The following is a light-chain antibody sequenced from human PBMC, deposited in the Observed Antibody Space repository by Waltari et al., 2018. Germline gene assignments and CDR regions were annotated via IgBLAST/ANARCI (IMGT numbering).Light chain of an antibody. CDR3: QHYVRLPVT. CDR1: QSVSRA. V-gene: IGKV3-20*01. J-gene: IGKJ1*01. Sequence: ELVLKQSPGTLSLTTGERVILSCRVSQSVSRALAWYQQKPGQAPRLLIYGASNRATGIPDRFSGSGSGTDFSLTISRLEPEDFAVYYCQHYVRLPVTFGQGTKVEIK. CDR2: GAS.